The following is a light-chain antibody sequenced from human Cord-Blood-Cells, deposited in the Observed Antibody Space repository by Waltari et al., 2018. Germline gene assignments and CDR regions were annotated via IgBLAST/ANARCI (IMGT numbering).Light chain of an antibody. CDR1: QGISNY. Sequence: DIQITQSPSSPSASVGDRVTITCRASQGISNYLAWYQQKPGKVPKLLIYAASTLPSGVPSRFSGSGSGTDFTLTISSLQPEDVATYYCQKYNSAPWTFGQGTKVEIK. V-gene: IGKV1-27*01. J-gene: IGKJ1*01. CDR2: AAS. CDR3: QKYNSAPWT.